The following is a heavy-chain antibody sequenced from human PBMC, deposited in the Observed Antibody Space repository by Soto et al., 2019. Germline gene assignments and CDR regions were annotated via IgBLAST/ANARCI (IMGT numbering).Heavy chain of an antibody. D-gene: IGHD2-21*01. J-gene: IGHJ3*02. CDR1: VGSISSSGYY. CDR3: ARLWCFGIGTESVAFDI. CDR2: VYSSGGT. V-gene: IGHV4-39*01. Sequence: PSETLSLTCTVSVGSISSSGYYWSWIRQPPGKGLECSGTVYSSGGTYYNPSLKSRVTIFVDKSKNQFSLRLKSVTAADTALYYCARLWCFGIGTESVAFDIWGQGTVVTVSS.